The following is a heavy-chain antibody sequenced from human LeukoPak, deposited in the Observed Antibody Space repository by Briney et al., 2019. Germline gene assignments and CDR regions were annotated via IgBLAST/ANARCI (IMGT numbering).Heavy chain of an antibody. J-gene: IGHJ4*02. CDR1: GFTFSDYW. Sequence: GGSLRLSCAASGFTFSDYWKHWVRQAPGKGLEWVASIKGDGSVKYYVDSVKGRFTISRDNTKNSLHLQMDSLRAEDTAVYYCRGDTGYWGQGTLVTVSS. CDR3: RGDTGY. D-gene: IGHD2-21*02. V-gene: IGHV3-7*01. CDR2: IKGDGSVK.